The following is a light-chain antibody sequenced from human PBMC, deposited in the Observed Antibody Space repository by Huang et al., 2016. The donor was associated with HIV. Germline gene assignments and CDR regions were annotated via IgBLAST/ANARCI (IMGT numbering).Light chain of an antibody. Sequence: ERVMTQSPVTLSVSPGERATFSCRARQSISSKLAWYQQKPGQAPWLRIYGASTRATGIPARFSGSGSGTEFTLTISSLQSEDFAVYYCQQYNNWPFTFGPGTRVDIK. CDR3: QQYNNWPFT. CDR1: QSISSK. CDR2: GAS. J-gene: IGKJ3*01. V-gene: IGKV3-15*01.